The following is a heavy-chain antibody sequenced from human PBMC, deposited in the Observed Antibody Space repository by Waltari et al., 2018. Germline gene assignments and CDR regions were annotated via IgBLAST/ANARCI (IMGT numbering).Heavy chain of an antibody. Sequence: QVQLRESGPGLVKPSETLSLTCVISGDSLSSNLFWVWIRQSPEKGLEWIGIIYYSGVTYYSPFLKRRVFISIDTPRRQFSLKLTSVTAADTAVYYCARVLTTGTVAFDIWGQGTLVTVSS. V-gene: IGHV4-38-2*01. CDR1: GDSLSSNLF. D-gene: IGHD1-7*01. J-gene: IGHJ3*02. CDR3: ARVLTTGTVAFDI. CDR2: IYYSGVT.